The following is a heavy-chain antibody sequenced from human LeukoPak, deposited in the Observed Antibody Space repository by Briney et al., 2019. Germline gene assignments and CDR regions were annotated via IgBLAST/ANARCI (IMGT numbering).Heavy chain of an antibody. CDR1: GYSFTSYW. J-gene: IGHJ6*03. V-gene: IGHV5-51*01. D-gene: IGHD6-6*01. Sequence: GESLKISCKGSGYSFTSYWIGWVRQMPGKGLEWMGIIYPGDSDTRYSPSFQGQVTISADKSISTAYLQWSSLKASDTAMYYCARHSRIAARPAGYMDVWGKGTTVTVSS. CDR3: ARHSRIAARPAGYMDV. CDR2: IYPGDSDT.